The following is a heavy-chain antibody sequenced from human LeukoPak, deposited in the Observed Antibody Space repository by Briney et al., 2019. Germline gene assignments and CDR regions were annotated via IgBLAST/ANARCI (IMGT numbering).Heavy chain of an antibody. J-gene: IGHJ4*02. V-gene: IGHV1-18*01. CDR1: GYIFTSYG. CDR2: ISGYNGKT. CDR3: AREPAAARFDY. D-gene: IGHD6-13*01. Sequence: ASVKVTFTASGYIFTSYGISWVRQAPGQGLEWMGWISGYNGKTSYAQELRGRVTMTTDTSTDTAYMELRSLTSDDTAVYYCAREPAAARFDYWGQGTLVTVSS.